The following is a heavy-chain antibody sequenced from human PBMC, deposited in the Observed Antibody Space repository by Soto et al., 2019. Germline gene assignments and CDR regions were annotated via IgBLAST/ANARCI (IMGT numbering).Heavy chain of an antibody. D-gene: IGHD2-15*01. CDR1: GGTFSRYT. V-gene: IGHV1-69*02. CDR3: ASHFTGVLVLGASPPGGDNYGWDV. Sequence: QVQLVQSGAEVKKPGSSVKVSCKASGGTFSRYTISWVRQAPGQGLEWMGRIMPILIPNYAQDFQGRVTITADKSTSTAYMELSSLRSDDTAVYYCASHFTGVLVLGASPPGGDNYGWDVWGQGTTVTVSS. CDR2: IMPILIP. J-gene: IGHJ6*02.